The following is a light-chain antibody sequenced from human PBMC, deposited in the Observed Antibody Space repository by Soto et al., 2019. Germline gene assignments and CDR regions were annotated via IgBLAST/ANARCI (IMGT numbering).Light chain of an antibody. CDR1: QGISTY. CDR3: QKYNSAPRT. J-gene: IGKJ1*01. Sequence: DIQMTQSPSSLSASVGARVTVTCRASQGISTYLAWYQQKPGKVPHLLISAASTLQSGVPSRFSGSGSGTDFTLTIHSLQPDDVATYYCQKYNSAPRTFGQGTKVEIK. CDR2: AAS. V-gene: IGKV1-27*01.